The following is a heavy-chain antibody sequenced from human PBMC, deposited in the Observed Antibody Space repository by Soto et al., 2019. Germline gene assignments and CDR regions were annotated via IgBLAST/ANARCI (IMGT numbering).Heavy chain of an antibody. Sequence: EVQLVESGGGLVQPGGSLRLSCAASGFTLSGNCIHWVRRAPGKGLAWVSRTYSDGSSETYADSVEGLFTLSSNNAKYPWIQSLGSLRVADTARSYCVRAPEQGPFDYWGQGTLVTVSS. J-gene: IGHJ4*02. CDR2: TYSDGSSE. V-gene: IGHV3-74*03. CDR3: VRAPEQGPFDY. CDR1: GFTLSGNC.